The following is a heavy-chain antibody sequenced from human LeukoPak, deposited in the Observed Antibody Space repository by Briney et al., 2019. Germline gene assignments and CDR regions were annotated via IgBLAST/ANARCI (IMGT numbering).Heavy chain of an antibody. D-gene: IGHD3-10*02. CDR2: IYSGGGA. CDR3: ARVFPPNWFDP. CDR1: GFTVTSNY. V-gene: IGHV3-66*01. J-gene: IGHJ5*02. Sequence: GGSLRLSCAASGFTVTSNYMSWVRQAPRKGLGWVLIIYSGGGAYYADSVKGRFTISRDNSRNTLFLQMNSLRAEDTAMYYCARVFPPNWFDPWGQGTLVTVSS.